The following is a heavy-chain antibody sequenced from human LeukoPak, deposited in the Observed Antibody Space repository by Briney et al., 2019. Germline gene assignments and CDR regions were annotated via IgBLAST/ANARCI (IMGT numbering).Heavy chain of an antibody. D-gene: IGHD5-24*01. CDR1: GYTFTGYY. J-gene: IGHJ3*02. CDR3: AREAYMGRWLQSDAFDI. CDR2: INPNSGGT. Sequence: ASVKVSCKASGYTFTGYYMHWVRQAPGQGLEWMGWINPNSGGTNYAQKFQGRVTMTRDTSISTAYMELSRLRSEDTAVYYCAREAYMGRWLQSDAFDIWGQGTMVTVSS. V-gene: IGHV1-2*02.